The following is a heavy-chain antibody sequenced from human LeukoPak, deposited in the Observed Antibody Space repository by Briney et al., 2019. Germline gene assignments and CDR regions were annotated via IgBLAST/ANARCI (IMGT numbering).Heavy chain of an antibody. D-gene: IGHD3-10*01. V-gene: IGHV3-7*01. CDR3: VRSLQKFGTRDC. Sequence: PGGSLRLSCAGSEFIFGAYWMTWVRQAPGKGLEWVAHINQDGSETYYMDSVKGRFTISRDNAKKSVFLQMNSLTAEDTALYYCVRSLQKFGTRDCWGQGTLVTVSS. CDR1: EFIFGAYW. CDR2: INQDGSET. J-gene: IGHJ4*02.